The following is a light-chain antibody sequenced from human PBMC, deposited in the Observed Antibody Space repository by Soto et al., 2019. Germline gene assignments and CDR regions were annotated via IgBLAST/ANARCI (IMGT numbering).Light chain of an antibody. V-gene: IGKV3-20*01. CDR2: GAS. CDR3: QQYGTSPLT. CDR1: QSVSSSY. J-gene: IGKJ4*01. Sequence: EIVLTQSPGTLSSSPGERATLSCRASQSVSSSYLAWYQQKPGQAPRLLIDGASIRATGIPDRFSGSVSGTDLSLTISSLEPDDFAVYYCQQYGTSPLTFGGGTKVEIK.